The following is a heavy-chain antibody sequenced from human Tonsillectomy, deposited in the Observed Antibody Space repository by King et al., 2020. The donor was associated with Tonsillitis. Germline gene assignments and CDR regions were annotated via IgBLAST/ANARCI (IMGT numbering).Heavy chain of an antibody. J-gene: IGHJ4*02. D-gene: IGHD3-22*01. Sequence: VQLQQWGAGLLQPSETLSLPCAVYRGSFSGFYWSWIRQPPGKGLEWIGEINHSGSTNYNPSLKSRVTISVDTSKNQFSLKLSSVTAADTAVYYCARGVTMNSWGQGTLVTVSS. V-gene: IGHV4-34*01. CDR3: ARGVTMNS. CDR2: INHSGST. CDR1: RGSFSGFY.